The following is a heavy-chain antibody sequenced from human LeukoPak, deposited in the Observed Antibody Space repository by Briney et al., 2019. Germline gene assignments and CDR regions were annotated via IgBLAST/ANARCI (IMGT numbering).Heavy chain of an antibody. V-gene: IGHV3-7*01. Sequence: GRSLRLSCAASGFTFDDYAMHWVRQAPGKGLEWVANIKEDGSEKYYVDSVKGRFTISRDNAKISLYLEMNSLRAEDTAVYYCASGSYFDYWGQGTLVTVSS. J-gene: IGHJ4*02. CDR1: GFTFDDYA. CDR3: ASGSYFDY. CDR2: IKEDGSEK. D-gene: IGHD3-10*01.